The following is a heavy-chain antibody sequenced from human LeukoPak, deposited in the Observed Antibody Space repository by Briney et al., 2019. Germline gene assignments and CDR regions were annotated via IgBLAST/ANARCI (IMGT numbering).Heavy chain of an antibody. J-gene: IGHJ4*02. D-gene: IGHD5-24*01. CDR1: GFTFSSYS. CDR2: ISSTSYYI. CDR3: ASGLDGYNGFY. Sequence: PGGSLRLSCAASGFTFSSYSLSRVRQAPGKGLDWVSSISSTSYYIYYADSVKGRFTISRDNAKNSLYLQMNSLRAEDTAVYFCASGLDGYNGFYWGQGTLVTVSS. V-gene: IGHV3-21*01.